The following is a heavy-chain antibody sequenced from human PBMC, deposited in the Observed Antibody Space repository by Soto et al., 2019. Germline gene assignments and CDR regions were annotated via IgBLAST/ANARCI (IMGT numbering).Heavy chain of an antibody. J-gene: IGHJ6*02. CDR3: ASNPLLFDWLSTHYYYYGMDV. CDR2: IYYSGTT. V-gene: IGHV4-30-4*01. D-gene: IGHD3-9*01. Sequence: PSETLSLTCAVSGGSISSDDHYWTWIRQPPGKGLEWIGNIYYSGTTNYNPSLKSRLTISVDTSKNQFSLNLSSVTAADTAVYYCASNPLLFDWLSTHYYYYGMDVWGQGTTVTVSS. CDR1: GGSISSDDHY.